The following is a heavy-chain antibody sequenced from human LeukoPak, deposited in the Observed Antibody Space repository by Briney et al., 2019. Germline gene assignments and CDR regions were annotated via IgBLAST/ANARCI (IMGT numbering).Heavy chain of an antibody. J-gene: IGHJ4*02. CDR1: GFTFSTYW. V-gene: IGHV3-74*01. D-gene: IGHD2-15*01. CDR2: IKTDGSTT. CDR3: ARKRGGAYDFDY. Sequence: GGSLRLSCAASGFTFSTYWMHWVRQAPGKGLVWVSRIKTDGSTTSYADSVKGRFTISRDNAKNTLYLQMNSLRAEDTAVYYCARKRGGAYDFDYWGQGTLVTASS.